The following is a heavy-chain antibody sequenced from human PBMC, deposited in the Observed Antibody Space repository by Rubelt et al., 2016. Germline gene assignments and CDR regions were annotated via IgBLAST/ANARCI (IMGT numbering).Heavy chain of an antibody. Sequence: QVQLVQSGAEVKKPGASVKVSCKASGYTFTSYGISWVRQAPGQGLEWMGWISAYHGNTNYAQKVQCRVNMTTDTSTSTAYMERRSRRADGTAVYYCARDRIRIAARQGWYFDLWGRGTLVTVSS. CDR2: ISAYHGNT. CDR1: GYTFTSYG. J-gene: IGHJ2*01. V-gene: IGHV1-18*01. CDR3: ARDRIRIAARQGWYFDL. D-gene: IGHD6-6*01.